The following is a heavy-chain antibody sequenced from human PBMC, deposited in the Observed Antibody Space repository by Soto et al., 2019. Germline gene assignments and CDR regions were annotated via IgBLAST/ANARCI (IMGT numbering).Heavy chain of an antibody. D-gene: IGHD3-16*01. CDR3: ARGDNRQPQGAFDI. CDR2: IIPIFGTA. V-gene: IGHV1-69*13. CDR1: GGTFSSYA. J-gene: IGHJ3*02. Sequence: SVKVSCKASGGTFSSYAISWVRQAPGQGLEWMGGIIPIFGTANYAQKFQGRVTITADESTSTAYMELSSLRSEDTAVYYCARGDNRQPQGAFDIWGQGTMVTV.